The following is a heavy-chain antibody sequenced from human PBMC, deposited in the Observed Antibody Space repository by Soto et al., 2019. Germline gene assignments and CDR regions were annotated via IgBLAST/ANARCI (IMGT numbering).Heavy chain of an antibody. Sequence: ASVKVSCKASGYPFTGPYIYWVRQAPGQGLEWMGWINPSSGGTEFAEKFQGRVTVTRDTSIRTVFLELNSLTSDDTGVYFCARDFRTYRHGVEVLGEGTAVIVS. CDR3: ARDFRTYRHGVEV. D-gene: IGHD2-2*02. V-gene: IGHV1-2*02. J-gene: IGHJ6*01. CDR2: INPSSGGT. CDR1: GYPFTGPY.